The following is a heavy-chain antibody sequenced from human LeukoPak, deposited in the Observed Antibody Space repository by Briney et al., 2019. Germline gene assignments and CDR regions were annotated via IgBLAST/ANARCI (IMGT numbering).Heavy chain of an antibody. V-gene: IGHV4-30-2*01. CDR2: IYHSGST. CDR1: GGSISSGGYS. CDR3: ARSPLKYGSGSSDNRNFGY. Sequence: SETLSLTCAVSGGSISSGGYSWSWIRQLPGKGLEWIGYIYHSGSTYYNPSLKSRVTISVDRSKNQFSLKLSSVTAADTAVYYCARSPLKYGSGSSDNRNFGYWGQGTLVTVSS. D-gene: IGHD3-10*01. J-gene: IGHJ4*02.